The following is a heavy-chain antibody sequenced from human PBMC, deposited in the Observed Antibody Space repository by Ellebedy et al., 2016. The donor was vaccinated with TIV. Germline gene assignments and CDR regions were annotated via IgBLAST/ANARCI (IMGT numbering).Heavy chain of an antibody. CDR3: ARTDLRYGMDV. V-gene: IGHV4-39*07. J-gene: IGHJ6*02. CDR2: LYYAGTT. CDR1: GVSITSRSYY. Sequence: GSLRLSXTVSGVSITSRSYYWGWIRQPPGKGLEWIGSLYYAGTTYYNPSLKSRVTISADKSKNDFSLRLTSVTAADTAVYFCARTDLRYGMDVWGQGTTVTVS. D-gene: IGHD3/OR15-3a*01.